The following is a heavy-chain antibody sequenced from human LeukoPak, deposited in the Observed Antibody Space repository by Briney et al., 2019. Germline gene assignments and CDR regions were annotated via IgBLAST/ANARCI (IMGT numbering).Heavy chain of an antibody. CDR2: INSDGSST. CDR3: ARGPQSNYVVRWFDP. CDR1: GFTFSSYW. J-gene: IGHJ5*02. V-gene: IGHV3-74*01. Sequence: QPGGSLRLSCAASGFTFSSYWMHWVRQAPGKGLVWVSRINSDGSSTSYADSVKGRLTISRDNAKNTLYLQMNSLRAEDTAVYYCARGPQSNYVVRWFDPWGQGTLVTVSS. D-gene: IGHD4-11*01.